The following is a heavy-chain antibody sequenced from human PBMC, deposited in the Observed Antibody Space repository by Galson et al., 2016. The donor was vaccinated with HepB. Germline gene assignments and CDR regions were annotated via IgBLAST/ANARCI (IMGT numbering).Heavy chain of an antibody. CDR1: GSSIISTHW. V-gene: IGHV4-4*02. J-gene: IGHJ5*01. Sequence: SETLSLTCAVSGSSIISTHWWTWVRQPPQRGLEWIGEVYHKGDTAYNPSLKSRVTISVDTSKNQFSLKLDSVTAADTGIYYCALQLGRNNWFDSWGPGTLVAVSS. CDR2: VYHKGDT. D-gene: IGHD3-16*01. CDR3: ALQLGRNNWFDS.